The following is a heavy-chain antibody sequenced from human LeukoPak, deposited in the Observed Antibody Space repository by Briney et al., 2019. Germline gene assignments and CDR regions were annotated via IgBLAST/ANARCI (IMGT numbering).Heavy chain of an antibody. D-gene: IGHD6-19*01. CDR2: INHSGST. V-gene: IGHV4-34*01. Sequence: SETLSLTCTVSGGSISSYYWSWIRQPPGKGLEWIGEINHSGSTNYNPPPKSRVTISVDTSKNQFSLKLSSVTAADTAVYYCARVHRQWHFTYYFDYWGQGTLVTVSS. CDR3: ARVHRQWHFTYYFDY. J-gene: IGHJ4*02. CDR1: GGSISSYY.